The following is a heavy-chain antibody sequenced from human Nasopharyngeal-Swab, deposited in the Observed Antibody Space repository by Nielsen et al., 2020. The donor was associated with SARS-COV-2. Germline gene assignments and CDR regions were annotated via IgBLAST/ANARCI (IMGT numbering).Heavy chain of an antibody. V-gene: IGHV7-4-1*02. CDR1: RYSFNPYT. CDR2: VNTRSGSA. D-gene: IGHD6-19*01. J-gene: IGHJ4*02. Sequence: ASVNVSCKASRYSFNPYTISWLRQAPGQGLAYMGWVNTRSGSARYAQAFTGRFVFSSDPSVTTAYMEISDLKAGDTGVYFCARTPFGSGRAGDWGQGTLVTVSS. CDR3: ARTPFGSGRAGD.